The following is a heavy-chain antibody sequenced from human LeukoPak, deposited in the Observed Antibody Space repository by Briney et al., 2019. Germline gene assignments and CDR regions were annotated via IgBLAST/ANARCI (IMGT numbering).Heavy chain of an antibody. V-gene: IGHV4-34*01. D-gene: IGHD6-19*01. CDR2: INHSGST. CDR1: GGSFSGYY. CDR3: ARGSGWYQQYFDL. Sequence: PSETLSLTCAVYGGSFSGYYWSWIRQPPGKGREWIGEINHSGSTNYNPSLKSRVTISVDTSKNHFSLNLSSVTAADTAVYYCARGSGWYQQYFDLWGRGTLVTVSS. J-gene: IGHJ2*01.